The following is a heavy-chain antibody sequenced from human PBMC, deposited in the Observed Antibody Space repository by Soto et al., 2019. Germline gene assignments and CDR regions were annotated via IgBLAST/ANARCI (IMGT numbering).Heavy chain of an antibody. CDR1: GYTFTGYY. CDR3: ARAPRGYCSSTSCFDY. V-gene: IGHV1-2*02. J-gene: IGHJ4*02. CDR2: INPNSGGT. Sequence: QVQLVQSGAEVKKPGASVKVSCKASGYTFTGYYMHWVRQAPGQGLEWMGWINPNSGGTNYAQKFQGRVTMTRDTSISTAYMELSRLRSDDTAVYYCARAPRGYCSSTSCFDYWGQGTLVTVSS. D-gene: IGHD2-2*01.